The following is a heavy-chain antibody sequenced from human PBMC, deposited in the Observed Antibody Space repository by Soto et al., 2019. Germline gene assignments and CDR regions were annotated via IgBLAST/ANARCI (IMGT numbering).Heavy chain of an antibody. CDR2: ISGSGIST. D-gene: IGHD3-16*01. CDR3: AKSAGRNAYYPNDY. J-gene: IGHJ4*02. CDR1: GFTFSSYA. Sequence: EGQLLESGGGLVQPGGSLRLSCAASGFTFSSYAMTWVRQAPGKGLEWVSSISGSGISTYYADSVKGRFTISRDNSKNKLYLQMNSLRAEEAAVYYCAKSAGRNAYYPNDYWGQGALVTVSS. V-gene: IGHV3-23*01.